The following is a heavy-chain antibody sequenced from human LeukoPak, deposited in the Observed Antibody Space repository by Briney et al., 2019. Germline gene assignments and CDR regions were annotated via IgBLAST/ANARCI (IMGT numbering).Heavy chain of an antibody. Sequence: SETLSLTCTVSGGSISSGDYYWSWIRQPPGKGLEWIGYIYYSGSTYYNPSLKSRVTISVDTSKNQFSLKLSSVTAADTAVYYCAREGYSSSWGSFQHWGQGTLVTVSS. V-gene: IGHV4-30-4*01. J-gene: IGHJ1*01. D-gene: IGHD6-13*01. CDR1: GGSISSGDYY. CDR2: IYYSGST. CDR3: AREGYSSSWGSFQH.